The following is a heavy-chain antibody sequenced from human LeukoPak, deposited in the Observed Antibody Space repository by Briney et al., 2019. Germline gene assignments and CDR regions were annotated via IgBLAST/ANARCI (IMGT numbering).Heavy chain of an antibody. Sequence: SETLCLTCTVSGGSISTYYWSWIRQPAGKGLEWIGHIYTSGSTKYNPSLKSRVTMSVDTSKNQFSLKLSSVTAADTAVYYCARASITRVAFDIWGQGTMVTVSS. D-gene: IGHD3-10*01. CDR3: ARASITRVAFDI. J-gene: IGHJ3*02. CDR2: IYTSGST. CDR1: GGSISTYY. V-gene: IGHV4-4*07.